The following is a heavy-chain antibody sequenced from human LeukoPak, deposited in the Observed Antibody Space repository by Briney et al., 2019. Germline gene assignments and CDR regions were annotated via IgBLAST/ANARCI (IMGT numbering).Heavy chain of an antibody. D-gene: IGHD5-24*01. Sequence: PSETLSLTCTVSGGSISSGDYYWSWIRQPPGKGLEWIGYIYYSGSTYYNPSLKSRVTISVDRSKNQFSLKLSSVTAADTAVYYCARGGMATIMAFDIWGQGTMVTVSS. CDR3: ARGGMATIMAFDI. CDR1: GGSISSGDYY. J-gene: IGHJ3*02. V-gene: IGHV4-30-4*01. CDR2: IYYSGST.